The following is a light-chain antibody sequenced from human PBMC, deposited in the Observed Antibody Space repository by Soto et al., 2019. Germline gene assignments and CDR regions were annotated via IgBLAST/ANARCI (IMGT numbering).Light chain of an antibody. V-gene: IGKV3-20*01. CDR1: QSVSSTF. J-gene: IGKJ1*01. CDR2: GAS. Sequence: EIVLTQSPGSLSLSPGERATLSCRASQSVSSTFFAWYQQRPGQAPRLLMYGASSRATGIPERFSGSGSGTEFTLSVRRLEPEDFAVYYWQQFDSSVTFGQGTKVEIK. CDR3: QQFDSSVT.